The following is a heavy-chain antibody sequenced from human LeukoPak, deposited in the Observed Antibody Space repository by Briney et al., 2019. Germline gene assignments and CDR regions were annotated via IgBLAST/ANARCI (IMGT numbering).Heavy chain of an antibody. CDR2: IYYSGST. CDR1: GGSISSSSYY. Sequence: SETLSLTCTVSGGSISSSSYYWGWIRQPPGKGLEWIGSIYYSGSTYYNPSLKSRVTISVDTSKNQFSLKLSSVTAADTAVYYCARSDVIVGYYYDSSGDYYFDYWGQGTLVTVSS. J-gene: IGHJ4*02. D-gene: IGHD3-22*01. V-gene: IGHV4-39*07. CDR3: ARSDVIVGYYYDSSGDYYFDY.